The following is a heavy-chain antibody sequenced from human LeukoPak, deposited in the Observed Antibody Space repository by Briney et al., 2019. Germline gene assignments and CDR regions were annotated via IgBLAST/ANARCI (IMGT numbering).Heavy chain of an antibody. Sequence: AGGSLRLSCAGSGFTFSSYDMTWIRQAPGKGLEWVSYISISSSTIYYAESVKGRFTISRDNAKNSLYLQVNSLRAEDTAIYYCARGPPLFDPWGQGTLVTVSS. CDR1: GFTFSSYD. V-gene: IGHV3-48*01. CDR3: ARGPPLFDP. CDR2: ISISSSTI. J-gene: IGHJ5*02.